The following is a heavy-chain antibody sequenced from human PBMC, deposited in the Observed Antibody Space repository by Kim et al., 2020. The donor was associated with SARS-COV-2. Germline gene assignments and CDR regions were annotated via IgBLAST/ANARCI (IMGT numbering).Heavy chain of an antibody. V-gene: IGHV1-24*01. Sequence: ASVKVSCKVSGHTLTDLSIHWVRHTPGKGLGWVGGFDPEDGETIYAQKFQGRVTMTEDTPANTAYMELSSLRSDDTAVYYCATGRHYCSGGSCYLGDFDFWGQGTLVTVSP. CDR1: GHTLTDLS. J-gene: IGHJ4*02. D-gene: IGHD2-15*01. CDR2: FDPEDGET. CDR3: ATGRHYCSGGSCYLGDFDF.